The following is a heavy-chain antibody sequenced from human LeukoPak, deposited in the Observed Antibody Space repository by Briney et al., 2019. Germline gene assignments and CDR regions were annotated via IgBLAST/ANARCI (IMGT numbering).Heavy chain of an antibody. CDR1: GGSISSYY. CDR2: INWNGGST. J-gene: IGHJ4*02. D-gene: IGHD4-11*01. CDR3: ARGSKIYSNSVFDY. V-gene: IGHV3-20*04. Sequence: ETLSLTCTVSGGSISSYYWSWIRQPPGKGLEWVSGINWNGGSTDYADSVKGRFTISRDNAKNSLYLQMNSLRAEHTALYYCARGSKIYSNSVFDYWGQGTLVTVSS.